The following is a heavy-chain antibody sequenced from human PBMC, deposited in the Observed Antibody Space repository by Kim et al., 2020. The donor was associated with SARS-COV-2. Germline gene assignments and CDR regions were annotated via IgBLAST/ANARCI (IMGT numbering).Heavy chain of an antibody. Sequence: GGSLRLFCAASGFTFDDYAMHWVRQAPGKGLEWVSLISGDGGSTYYADSVKGRFTISRDNSKNSLYLQMNSLRTEDTALYYCAKDIRAIAVVLRYYYYGMDVWGQGTTVTVSS. D-gene: IGHD6-19*01. CDR3: AKDIRAIAVVLRYYYYGMDV. CDR2: ISGDGGST. J-gene: IGHJ6*02. V-gene: IGHV3-43*02. CDR1: GFTFDDYA.